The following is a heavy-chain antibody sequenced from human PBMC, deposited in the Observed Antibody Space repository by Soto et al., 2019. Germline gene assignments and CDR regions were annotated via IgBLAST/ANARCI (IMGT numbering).Heavy chain of an antibody. D-gene: IGHD6-19*01. CDR2: LSGGGDIT. Sequence: GGSLRLSCAASGFNFRGYAMSWVRQAPGKGLEWVSGLSGGGDITYYPDSVKGRFTISRDNSRSTVSLQLNSLRVDDTAVYYCVRGNFAVAGLGWFDPWGQGTLVTVSS. V-gene: IGHV3-23*01. J-gene: IGHJ5*02. CDR3: VRGNFAVAGLGWFDP. CDR1: GFNFRGYA.